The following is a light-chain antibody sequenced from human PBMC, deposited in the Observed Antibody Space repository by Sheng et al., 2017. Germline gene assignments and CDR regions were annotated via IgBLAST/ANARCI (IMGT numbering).Light chain of an antibody. Sequence: ETVMTQSPATLSVSPGERATLSCRASQSVSSNLAWYQQKPGQAPXLLIYGASTRATGIPARFXGSGSGTEFTLTISSLQSEDFAVYYCQQYNNWPFTFGPGTKVDIK. CDR1: QSVSSN. V-gene: IGKV3-15*01. CDR3: QQYNNWPFT. J-gene: IGKJ3*01. CDR2: GAS.